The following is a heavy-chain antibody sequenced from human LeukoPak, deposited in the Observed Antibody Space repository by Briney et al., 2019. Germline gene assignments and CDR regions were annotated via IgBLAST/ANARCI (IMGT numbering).Heavy chain of an antibody. CDR1: GGSISSGGYY. D-gene: IGHD2-15*01. V-gene: IGHV4-31*03. Sequence: SQTLSLTCTVSGGSISSGGYYWSWIRQHPGKGLEWIGYIYYSGSTYYNPSLKSRVTIPVDTSKNQFSLKLSSVTAADTAVYYCARGMVAATPSLDPWGQGTLVTVSS. CDR3: ARGMVAATPSLDP. J-gene: IGHJ5*02. CDR2: IYYSGST.